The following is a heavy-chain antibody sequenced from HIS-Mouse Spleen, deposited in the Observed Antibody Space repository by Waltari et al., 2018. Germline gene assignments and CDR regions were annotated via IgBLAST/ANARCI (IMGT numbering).Heavy chain of an antibody. CDR1: GGSISSSSYY. D-gene: IGHD6-13*01. J-gene: IGHJ2*01. Sequence: QLQLQESGPGLVKPSETLSLTCTVSGGSISSSSYYWGWIRQPPGQGLEWIGSIYYSGSTYYNPALKSRVTISVDPSKNQFSLKLSSVTAADTAVYYCAREIPYSSSWYDWYFDLWGRGTLVTVSS. CDR3: AREIPYSSSWYDWYFDL. CDR2: IYYSGST. V-gene: IGHV4-39*07.